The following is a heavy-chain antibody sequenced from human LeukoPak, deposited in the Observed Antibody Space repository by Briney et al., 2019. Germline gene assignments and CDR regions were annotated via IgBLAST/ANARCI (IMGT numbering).Heavy chain of an antibody. D-gene: IGHD1-14*01. Sequence: GGSLRLSCAASGFTFSSYWMHWVRQVPGKGLVWVAGIDPGGSSITYADSVKGRFTISRDNAKNTLYLQMDSLRAEDTGVYYCARSNQAEDYWGEETRVSVP. CDR3: ARSNQAEDY. J-gene: IGHJ4*02. CDR2: IDPGGSSI. V-gene: IGHV3-74*01. CDR1: GFTFSSYW.